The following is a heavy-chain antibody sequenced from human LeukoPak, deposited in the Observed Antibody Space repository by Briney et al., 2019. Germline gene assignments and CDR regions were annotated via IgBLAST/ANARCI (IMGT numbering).Heavy chain of an antibody. Sequence: SETLSLTCAVYGGSFSGYYWSWIRQPPGKGLEWIGEINHSGSTNYNPSLKSRVTISVDTSKNQFSLKLSSVTAADTAVYYCARQQTAMVNFDYWGQGTLVTVSS. CDR1: GGSFSGYY. V-gene: IGHV4-34*01. D-gene: IGHD5-18*01. J-gene: IGHJ4*02. CDR2: INHSGST. CDR3: ARQQTAMVNFDY.